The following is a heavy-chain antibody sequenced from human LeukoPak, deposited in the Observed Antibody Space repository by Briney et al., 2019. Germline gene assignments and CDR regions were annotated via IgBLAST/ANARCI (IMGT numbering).Heavy chain of an antibody. CDR3: GRVVGGNYYGSETGDY. D-gene: IGHD3-10*01. V-gene: IGHV1-2*02. CDR2: INPHSGGT. Sequence: ASVKVSCKASGYTFTGYYMHWVRQAPGQGLEWMGWINPHSGGTNYAQKFQGRITMTRDTSISTAYMELSRLRSDDTAVYYCGRVVGGNYYGSETGDYWGQGTLVTVSS. CDR1: GYTFTGYY. J-gene: IGHJ4*02.